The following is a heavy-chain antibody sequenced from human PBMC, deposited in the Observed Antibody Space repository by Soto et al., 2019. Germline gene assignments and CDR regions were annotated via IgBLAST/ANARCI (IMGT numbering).Heavy chain of an antibody. J-gene: IGHJ3*02. CDR3: ERAPYYYDSSGYPTPRAFDI. V-gene: IGHV3-74*01. Sequence: GGSLRLSCAASGFTFSSYWMHWVRQAPGKGLVWVSRINSDGSSTSYADSVKGRFTISRDNAKNTLYLQMISLRAEDTAVYYCERAPYYYDSSGYPTPRAFDIWGQGKMVTVSS. CDR1: GFTFSSYW. CDR2: INSDGSST. D-gene: IGHD3-22*01.